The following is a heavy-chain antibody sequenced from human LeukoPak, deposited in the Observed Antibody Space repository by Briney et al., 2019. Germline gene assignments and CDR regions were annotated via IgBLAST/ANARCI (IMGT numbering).Heavy chain of an antibody. Sequence: GGSLRLSCSASGFTFSSYAMHWVRQAPGKGLEYVSAISSNGGSTYYADSVKGRFTISRDNSKNTLYLQMSSLRAEDTAVYCCVGGFCGDCYQFGIFDYWGQGTLVTVSS. CDR3: VGGFCGDCYQFGIFDY. CDR2: ISSNGGST. CDR1: GFTFSSYA. J-gene: IGHJ4*02. V-gene: IGHV3-64D*09. D-gene: IGHD2-21*02.